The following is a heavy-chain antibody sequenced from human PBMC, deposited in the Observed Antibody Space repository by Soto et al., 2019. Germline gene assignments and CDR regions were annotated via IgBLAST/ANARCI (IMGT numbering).Heavy chain of an antibody. CDR2: TSIYNGHT. CDR3: AKRDATRSHGP. V-gene: IGHV1-18*03. J-gene: IGHJ5*02. Sequence: ASVKVSCKASGYTFTASGISWVRQAPGQGLEWMGWTSIYNGHTEYSPKFLGRVSMTRDTSISTAYLDLSGLTSDDMAVYFCAKRDATRSHGPWGQGTLVTVSS. CDR1: GYTFTASG. D-gene: IGHD3-10*01.